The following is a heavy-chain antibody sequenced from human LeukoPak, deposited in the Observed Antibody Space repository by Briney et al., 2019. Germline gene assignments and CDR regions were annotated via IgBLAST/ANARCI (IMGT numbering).Heavy chain of an antibody. CDR3: ARDADILTGYRSYYYYGMDV. D-gene: IGHD3-9*01. V-gene: IGHV1-2*06. Sequence: ASVTVSCKASGYTFTGYYMHWVRQAPGQGLEWMGRINPNSGNTNYAQKLQGRVTMTTDTSTSTAYMELRSLRSDDTAVYYCARDADILTGYRSYYYYGMDVWGQGTTVTVSS. CDR2: INPNSGNT. J-gene: IGHJ6*02. CDR1: GYTFTGYY.